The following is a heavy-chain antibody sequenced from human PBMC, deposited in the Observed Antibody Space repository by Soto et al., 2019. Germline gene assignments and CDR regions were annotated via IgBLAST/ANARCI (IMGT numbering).Heavy chain of an antibody. Sequence: PGGSLRLSCAASGFTFSSYAMHWVRQAPGKGLEWVAVISYDGSNKYYADSVKGRFTISRDNSKNTLYLQMNSLRAEDTAVYYCASTLYYDFWSGYYLDLFDYWGQGTLVTVSS. CDR1: GFTFSSYA. V-gene: IGHV3-30-3*01. CDR3: ASTLYYDFWSGYYLDLFDY. D-gene: IGHD3-3*01. CDR2: ISYDGSNK. J-gene: IGHJ4*02.